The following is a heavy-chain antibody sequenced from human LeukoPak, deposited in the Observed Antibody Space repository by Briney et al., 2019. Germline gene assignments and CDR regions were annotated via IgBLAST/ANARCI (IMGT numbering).Heavy chain of an antibody. CDR3: EAVAGVFDY. CDR1: GFTFSNYA. CDR2: IEQDGSDK. V-gene: IGHV3-7*01. J-gene: IGHJ4*02. Sequence: GGSLRLSCAASGFTFSNYAMHWVRQAPGKGLEWVANIEQDGSDKYYVDSVKGRFTISRDNAKNTLYLQMSSLRREDTALYYCEAVAGVFDYWGQGTLVTVSS. D-gene: IGHD6-19*01.